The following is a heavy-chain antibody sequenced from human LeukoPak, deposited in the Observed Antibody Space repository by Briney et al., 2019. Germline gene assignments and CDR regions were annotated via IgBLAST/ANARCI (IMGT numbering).Heavy chain of an antibody. CDR3: AHRLGRGYFDWLLVGYFDY. CDR2: IYWNDDK. V-gene: IGHV2-5*01. J-gene: IGHJ4*02. Sequence: SGPTLVKPTQTLTLTCTFSGFSLTTNGVGVGWIRQPPGKALEWLALIYWNDDKRYSPSLKSRLTITKDTSKNQVVLTMSNMDPVDTATYYCAHRLGRGYFDWLLVGYFDYWGQGTLVTVSS. CDR1: GFSLTTNGVG. D-gene: IGHD3-9*01.